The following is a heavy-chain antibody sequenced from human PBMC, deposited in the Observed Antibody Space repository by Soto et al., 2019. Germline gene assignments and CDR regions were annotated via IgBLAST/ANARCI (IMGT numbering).Heavy chain of an antibody. V-gene: IGHV4-30-4*01. CDR2: IFHSGST. CDR3: ARGDSARLIDP. CDR1: GGSISSGDSC. D-gene: IGHD2-15*01. J-gene: IGHJ5*02. Sequence: QVQLQESGPRLVKPSQTLSLTCTVSGGSISSGDSCWTWIRQPPGKGLEWIGYIFHSGSTYYNPSLKSRLTISLDRSKNQFSLQLSSVTAADTAVYYCARGDSARLIDPWGQGALVTVSS.